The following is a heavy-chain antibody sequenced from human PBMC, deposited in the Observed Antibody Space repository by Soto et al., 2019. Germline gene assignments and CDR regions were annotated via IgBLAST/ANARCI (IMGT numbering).Heavy chain of an antibody. Sequence: SETLSLTCAVYGGSFSGYYLSWIRQPPGKGLEWIGEINHSGSTNYNPSLKSRVTISVDTSKNQFSLKLSSVTAADTAVYYCARGRSSSYYYYYMDVWGKGTTVTVSS. V-gene: IGHV4-34*01. CDR3: ARGRSSSYYYYYMDV. J-gene: IGHJ6*03. D-gene: IGHD6-6*01. CDR1: GGSFSGYY. CDR2: INHSGST.